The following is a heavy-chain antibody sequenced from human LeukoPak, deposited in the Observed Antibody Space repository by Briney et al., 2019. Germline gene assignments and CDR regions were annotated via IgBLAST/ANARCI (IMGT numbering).Heavy chain of an antibody. J-gene: IGHJ4*02. Sequence: GSLRLSCAASGFTFSSYAMHWVRQAPGKRLEWIEEINHSGSTNYNPSLKSRVTISVDTSKNQFSLKLSSVTAADTAVYYCARGPFYGDYVLGYWGQGTLVTVSS. CDR1: GFTFSSYA. D-gene: IGHD4-17*01. CDR2: INHSGST. V-gene: IGHV4-34*01. CDR3: ARGPFYGDYVLGY.